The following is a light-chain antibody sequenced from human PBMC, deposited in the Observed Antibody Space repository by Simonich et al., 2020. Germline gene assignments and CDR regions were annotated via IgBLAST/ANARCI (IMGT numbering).Light chain of an antibody. Sequence: EIVMTQSPATLSVSPGERATLSCRASQSVSSNLAWYQQKPGQAPRLLIYGASTRATGIPVRFRGSGSGTEFTLTISSLQSEDFAVYYCQQYGSSPWTFGQGTKVEIK. CDR1: QSVSSN. CDR2: GAS. V-gene: IGKV3-15*01. CDR3: QQYGSSPWT. J-gene: IGKJ1*01.